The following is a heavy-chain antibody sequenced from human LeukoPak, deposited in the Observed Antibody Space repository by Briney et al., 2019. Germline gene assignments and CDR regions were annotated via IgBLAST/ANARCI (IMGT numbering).Heavy chain of an antibody. D-gene: IGHD2-15*01. CDR2: IYYSGST. J-gene: IGHJ5*02. CDR3: ARWAPGYCSGGSCSVWFDP. V-gene: IGHV4-59*12. Sequence: PSETLSLTCTVSGGSISSYYWSWIRQPPGKGLGWIGYIYYSGSTNYNPSLKSRVTISVDTSKNQFSLKLSSVTAADTAVYYCARWAPGYCSGGSCSVWFDPWGQGTLVTVSS. CDR1: GGSISSYY.